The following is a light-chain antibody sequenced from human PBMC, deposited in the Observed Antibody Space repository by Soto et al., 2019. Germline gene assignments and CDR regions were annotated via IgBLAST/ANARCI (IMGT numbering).Light chain of an antibody. CDR2: DAS. CDR3: QQYGSSPPYT. CDR1: QSVSSSY. V-gene: IGKV3-20*01. Sequence: EIVLTQSPGTLSLSPGERATLSCRASQSVSSSYLAWYQQKPGQAPRLLIYDASSRATGIPDRFSGSGSGTDFTLAISRLEPEDFAVYYCQQYGSSPPYTFGQETKLEIK. J-gene: IGKJ2*01.